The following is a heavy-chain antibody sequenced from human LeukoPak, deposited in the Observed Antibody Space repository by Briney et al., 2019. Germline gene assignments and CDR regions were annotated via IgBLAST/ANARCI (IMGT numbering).Heavy chain of an antibody. V-gene: IGHV3-7*05. CDR3: ARTGGSGKYTYNFDY. CDR1: GFTFSSYW. D-gene: IGHD3-10*01. CDR2: IKQDGSEK. J-gene: IGHJ4*02. Sequence: GGSLRLSRAASGFTFSSYWMSWVRQAPGKGLEWMANIKQDGSEKNYVDSVKGRFTISRDNAEDSLYLHMNSLRAEDTAVYYCARTGGSGKYTYNFDYWGQGILVTVSS.